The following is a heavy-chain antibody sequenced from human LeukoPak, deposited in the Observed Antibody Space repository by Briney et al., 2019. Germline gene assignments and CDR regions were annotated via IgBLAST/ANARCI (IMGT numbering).Heavy chain of an antibody. CDR3: ARAEQWLVYYFDY. CDR1: GFSFSNYF. CDR2: INHSGST. D-gene: IGHD6-19*01. V-gene: IGHV4-34*01. J-gene: IGHJ4*02. Sequence: GSLRLSCSASGFSFSNYFMHWVRQAPGEGLEWIGEINHSGSTNYNPSLKSRVTISVDTSKNQFSLKLSSVTAADTAVYYCARAEQWLVYYFDYWGQGTLVTVSS.